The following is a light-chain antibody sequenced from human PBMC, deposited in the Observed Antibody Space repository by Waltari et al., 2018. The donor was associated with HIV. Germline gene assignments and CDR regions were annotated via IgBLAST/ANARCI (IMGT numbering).Light chain of an antibody. Sequence: QSVLTQPPSASGTPGQSVTISCSGSSSNIGSNYVYWYQQLPGTAPKLLIYRNNQRASGVPDRFSGFKSGTSASLAISGLRSGDEADYYCAAWDDNLSGWVFGGGSKLTIL. CDR2: RNN. J-gene: IGLJ3*02. V-gene: IGLV1-47*01. CDR3: AAWDDNLSGWV. CDR1: SSNIGSNY.